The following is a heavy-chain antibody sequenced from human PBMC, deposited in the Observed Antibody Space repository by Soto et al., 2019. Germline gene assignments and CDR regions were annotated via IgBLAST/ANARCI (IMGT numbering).Heavy chain of an antibody. D-gene: IGHD3-22*01. CDR3: VKGEYYYDSSGYYPFDY. CDR1: GFTFSIYA. Sequence: GGSLRLSCSASGFTFSIYAMHWVRQAPGKGLEYVSSISTNGGSTDYADSVKGRFTISRDNSKNTVYLKMSSLRVEDTAVYYCVKGEYYYDSSGYYPFDYWGQGTLVTVSS. J-gene: IGHJ4*02. CDR2: ISTNGGST. V-gene: IGHV3-64D*06.